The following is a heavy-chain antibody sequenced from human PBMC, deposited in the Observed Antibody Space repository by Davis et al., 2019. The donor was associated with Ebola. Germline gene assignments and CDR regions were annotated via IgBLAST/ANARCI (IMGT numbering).Heavy chain of an antibody. J-gene: IGHJ4*02. CDR2: IKTKTDDGTA. D-gene: IGHD4-11*01. V-gene: IGHV3-15*01. CDR3: TTMRATVTTDY. Sequence: GESLKISCAASGFTFSGSAMHWVRQASGKGLEWVGRIKTKTDDGTADYAASVKGRFTISRDDSKNTLYLQMNGLQTEDTAVYYCTTMRATVTTDYWGQGALVTVSS. CDR1: GFTFSGSA.